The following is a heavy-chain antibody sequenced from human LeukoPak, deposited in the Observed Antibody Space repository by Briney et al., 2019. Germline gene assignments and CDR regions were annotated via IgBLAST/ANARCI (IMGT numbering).Heavy chain of an antibody. D-gene: IGHD3-10*01. CDR1: GGSISSGSYY. J-gene: IGHJ6*02. V-gene: IGHV4-61*02. CDR2: IYTSGST. CDR3: ARTWLGYYGMDV. Sequence: SQTLSLTCTVSGGSISSGSYYWRWIRQPAGKGLEWIGRIYTSGSTNYNPSLKSRVTISVDTSKNQFSLKLSSVTAADTAVYYCARTWLGYYGMDVWGQGTTVTVSS.